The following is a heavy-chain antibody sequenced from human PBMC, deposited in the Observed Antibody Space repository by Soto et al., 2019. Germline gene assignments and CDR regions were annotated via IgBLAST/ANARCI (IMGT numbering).Heavy chain of an antibody. CDR3: ARAYDVRSGNYYGMDV. D-gene: IGHD3-10*02. V-gene: IGHV1-69*01. CDR1: GGSFRSYA. J-gene: IGHJ6*02. CDR2: VIPMFGTP. Sequence: QVQLVQSGAEVKKPGSSLRVSCKASGGSFRSYAFSWVRQAPGQRLEWMGGVIPMFGTPKSAQKFQTRITIGADELTRTVYMELSSLPSEDTPIYYCARAYDVRSGNYYGMDVWGQGNTVTVSS.